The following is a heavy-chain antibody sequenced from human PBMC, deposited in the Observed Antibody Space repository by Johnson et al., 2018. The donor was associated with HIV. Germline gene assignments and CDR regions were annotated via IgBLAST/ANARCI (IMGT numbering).Heavy chain of an antibody. CDR1: GFTFSSYG. CDR2: IRYDGSNK. V-gene: IGHV3-30*02. J-gene: IGHJ3*02. Sequence: QVQLVESGGGVVQPGGSLRLSCAASGFTFSSYGMHWVRQAPGKGLEWVAFIRYDGSNKYYADSVKGRFTISRDNSKNTLYLQRNSLRAEDTAVDYWAKQNRGAFDIWGEGTMVTVSS. CDR3: AKQNRGAFDI.